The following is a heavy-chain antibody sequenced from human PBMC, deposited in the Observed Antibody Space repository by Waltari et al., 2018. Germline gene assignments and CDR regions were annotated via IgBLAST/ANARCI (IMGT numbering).Heavy chain of an antibody. D-gene: IGHD3-22*01. CDR1: GGTFSSYT. CDR3: ARVPDYYDSSGYAFDI. J-gene: IGHJ3*02. V-gene: IGHV1-69*02. Sequence: QVQLVQSGAEVKKPGSSVKVSCKASGGTFSSYTISWVRQAPGQGLEWRGRIIPILGIANYAQKFQGRVTITADKSTSTAYMELSSLRSEDATVYYCARVPDYYDSSGYAFDIWGQGTMVTVSS. CDR2: IIPILGIA.